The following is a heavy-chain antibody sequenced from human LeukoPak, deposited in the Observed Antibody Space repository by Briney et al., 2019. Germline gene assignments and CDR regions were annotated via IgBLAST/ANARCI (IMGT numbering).Heavy chain of an antibody. CDR3: AREDYNWNDYYYYGMDV. Sequence: PGGSLRLSCAASGFTLSDHYMDWVRQAPGKGLEWVGRTRNRANSYTTDYAASVKGRFTISRDDLKSSLYLQMNSLRAEDTAFYYCAREDYNWNDYYYYGMDVWGQGTTVTVSS. CDR1: GFTLSDHY. V-gene: IGHV3-72*01. J-gene: IGHJ6*02. CDR2: TRNRANSYTT. D-gene: IGHD1-20*01.